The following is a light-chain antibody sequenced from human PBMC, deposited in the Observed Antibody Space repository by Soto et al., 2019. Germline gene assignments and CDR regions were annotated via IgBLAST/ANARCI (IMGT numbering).Light chain of an antibody. CDR3: QQRSNWPPYT. V-gene: IGKV3-11*01. Sequence: VLVHSAASKTLSPGERATLSCRASQSVSSYLAWYQQKPGQAPRLLIYDESNRATGIPARCSGSGSGTDFTLTISSLEPEDFAVYYCQQRSNWPPYTCGQGTKVDIK. J-gene: IGKJ2*01. CDR1: QSVSSY. CDR2: DES.